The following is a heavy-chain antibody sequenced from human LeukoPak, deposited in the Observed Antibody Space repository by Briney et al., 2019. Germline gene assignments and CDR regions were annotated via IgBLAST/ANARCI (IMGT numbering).Heavy chain of an antibody. D-gene: IGHD2-8*01. CDR3: ARRRDCTSGICYFDY. Sequence: GESLKISCKSSGYIFTNYRIGWVRQVPGKGLEWMGIIYPRDSDTRYSPSFQGQVTISVDKSISTAYLQWSSLKASDTAMYYCARRRDCTSGICYFDYWGQGTLVTVSS. V-gene: IGHV5-51*01. CDR2: IYPRDSDT. J-gene: IGHJ4*02. CDR1: GYIFTNYR.